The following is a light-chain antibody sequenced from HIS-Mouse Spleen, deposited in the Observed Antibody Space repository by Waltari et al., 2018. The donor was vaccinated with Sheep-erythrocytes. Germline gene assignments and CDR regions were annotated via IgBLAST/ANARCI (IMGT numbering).Light chain of an antibody. CDR3: SSYAGSNNWV. J-gene: IGLJ3*02. CDR2: DVS. V-gene: IGLV2-11*01. CDR1: SSAVGGYTY. Sequence: QSALTQPCSVSGSPGQSVTISCTGTSSAVGGYTYVSWYQQHPGKAPKLMIYDVSKRPSGVPDRFSGSKSGNTASLTVSGLQAEDEADYYCSSYAGSNNWVFGGGTKLTVL.